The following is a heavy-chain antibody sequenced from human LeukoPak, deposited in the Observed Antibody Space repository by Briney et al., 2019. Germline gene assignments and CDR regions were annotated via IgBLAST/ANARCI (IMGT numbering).Heavy chain of an antibody. CDR3: ARDTSRSVDTAMVTVDY. CDR1: GGSLSGYY. J-gene: IGHJ4*02. Sequence: SETLSLTCAVYGGSLSGYYWSWIRQPPGKGREGIGEINHCLCTNFHPSLKSRVTISRHTSNHQFSLQLSSVTAAGTAVYYCARDTSRSVDTAMVTVDYWGQGTLVTVSS. CDR2: INHCLCT. D-gene: IGHD5-18*01. V-gene: IGHV4-34*01.